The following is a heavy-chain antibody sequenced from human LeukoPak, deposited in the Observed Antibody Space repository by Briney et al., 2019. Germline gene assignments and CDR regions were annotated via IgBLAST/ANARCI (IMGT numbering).Heavy chain of an antibody. J-gene: IGHJ4*02. CDR2: IYYTGST. V-gene: IGHV4-59*01. CDR1: GGSISSYY. D-gene: IGHD4-17*01. CDR3: ARGGTTNDY. Sequence: SETLSLTCTVSGGSISSYYWIWIRQPPGKALEWIGYIYYTGSTNYNPSLRSRVTISVDTSRNQFSLKLSSVTAADTAVYYCARGGTTNDYWGQGTLVTVSS.